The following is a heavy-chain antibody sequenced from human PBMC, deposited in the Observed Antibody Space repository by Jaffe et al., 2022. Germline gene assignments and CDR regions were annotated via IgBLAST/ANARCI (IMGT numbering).Heavy chain of an antibody. J-gene: IGHJ3*02. V-gene: IGHV3-7*01. CDR2: INPDGSAK. CDR1: GFIFSSSW. CDR3: VRDSRWAFDI. Sequence: EVQVVESGGGLVQPGGSLRLSCAASGFIFSSSWMSWVRQAPGKGLEWVAKINPDGSAKSYLDSVKGRFTISRDNAKNSVYLQMNSLRAEDKAVYYCVRDSRWAFDIWGQGTLVTVSS.